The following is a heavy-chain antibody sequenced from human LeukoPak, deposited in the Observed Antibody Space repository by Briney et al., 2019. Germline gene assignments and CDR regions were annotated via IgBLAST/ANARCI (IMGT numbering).Heavy chain of an antibody. CDR2: IGVSGGST. CDR3: AKPKGYCSGGNCYWYFVY. CDR1: GFTFSSNG. J-gene: IGHJ4*02. Sequence: PGGSLRLSCAASGFTFSSNGMSWVRQAPGKGLEWVSSIGVSGGSTYYADSVKGRFTISKDTSKSTLHLQMNSLIAEDTAVYYCAKPKGYCSGGNCYWYFVYWGQGTLVTVSS. V-gene: IGHV3-23*01. D-gene: IGHD2-15*01.